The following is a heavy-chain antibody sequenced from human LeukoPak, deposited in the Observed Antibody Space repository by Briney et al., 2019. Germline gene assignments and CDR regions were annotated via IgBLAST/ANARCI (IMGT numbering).Heavy chain of an antibody. Sequence: GGSLRLSCAASGFTFSSYAMSWVRQAPGKGLEWVSAISSSSSYIYYADSVKGRFTISRDNAKNSLYLQMNSLRAEDTAVYYCARDYTPYLDGDYSPFDYWGQGTLVTVSS. CDR1: GFTFSSYA. D-gene: IGHD4-17*01. J-gene: IGHJ4*02. CDR2: ISSSSSYI. CDR3: ARDYTPYLDGDYSPFDY. V-gene: IGHV3-21*01.